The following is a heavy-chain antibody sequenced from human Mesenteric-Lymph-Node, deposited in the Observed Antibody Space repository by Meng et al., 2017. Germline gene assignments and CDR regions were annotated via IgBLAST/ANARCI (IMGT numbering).Heavy chain of an antibody. CDR2: IYSGGST. CDR3: AREADYYDSSGRGVD. Sequence: GESLKISCAASGFTVSSNYMSWVRQAPGKGLEWVSVIYSGGSTDYADSVKGRFTISRDNSKNTLYLQMNSLRAEDTAVYYCAREADYYDSSGRGVDWGQGTLVTVSS. D-gene: IGHD3-22*01. J-gene: IGHJ4*02. V-gene: IGHV3-53*01. CDR1: GFTVSSNY.